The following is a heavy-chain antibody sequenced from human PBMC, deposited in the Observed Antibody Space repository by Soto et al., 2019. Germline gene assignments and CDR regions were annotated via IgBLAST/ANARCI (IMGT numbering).Heavy chain of an antibody. Sequence: ASVKVSCKASGYTFTSYGISWVRQAPGQGLEWMGWISAYNGNTNYAQKLQGRVTMTTDTSTSTAYMELRSLRSDDTAVYYCARNRLTETPLLPPYGDYLDYWGQGTLVTVSS. CDR1: GYTFTSYG. V-gene: IGHV1-18*04. J-gene: IGHJ4*02. CDR2: ISAYNGNT. CDR3: ARNRLTETPLLPPYGDYLDY. D-gene: IGHD3-22*01.